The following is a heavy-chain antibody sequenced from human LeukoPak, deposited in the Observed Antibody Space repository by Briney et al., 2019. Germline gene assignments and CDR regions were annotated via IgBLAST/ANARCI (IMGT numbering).Heavy chain of an antibody. CDR3: ARSSYRGWFLYY. CDR2: IYTSGST. J-gene: IGHJ4*02. D-gene: IGHD6-19*01. Sequence: TSQTLSLTCTVSGVSISSISYYWHWIRQPAGKGLEWIGRIYTSGSTNYNPSLGSRDTISVDTSKNQFSLKLSSVTAADTAVYYCARSSYRGWFLYYWGQGTLVTVSS. V-gene: IGHV4-61*02. CDR1: GVSISSISYY.